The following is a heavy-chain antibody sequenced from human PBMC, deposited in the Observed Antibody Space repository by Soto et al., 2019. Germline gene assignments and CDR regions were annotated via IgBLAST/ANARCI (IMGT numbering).Heavy chain of an antibody. D-gene: IGHD2-2*01. CDR1: GYSFTSYW. CDR3: ARHAPDRYCSSTSCYGGYYYYGMDV. V-gene: IGHV5-51*01. Sequence: GESLKISCKGSGYSFTSYWIGWVRQMPGKGLEWMGIIYPGDSDTRYSPSFQGQVTISADKSISTAYLQWSSLKASDTAMYYCARHAPDRYCSSTSCYGGYYYYGMDVWGQGTTVTVSS. CDR2: IYPGDSDT. J-gene: IGHJ6*02.